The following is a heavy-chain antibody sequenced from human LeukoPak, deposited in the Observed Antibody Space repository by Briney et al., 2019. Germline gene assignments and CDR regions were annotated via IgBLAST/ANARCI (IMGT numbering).Heavy chain of an antibody. CDR3: ARDSRGWSKNY. V-gene: IGHV3-23*01. J-gene: IGHJ4*02. Sequence: GGSLRLSRAASGFTFSTDAMTWVRQAPGKGLHWVSAISGSGGDTYYEDSVKGRLTISRDNSKHMMYLQMNSLRAEDTAVYYCARDSRGWSKNYWGQGTLVTVSS. CDR2: ISGSGGDT. CDR1: GFTFSTDA. D-gene: IGHD6-19*01.